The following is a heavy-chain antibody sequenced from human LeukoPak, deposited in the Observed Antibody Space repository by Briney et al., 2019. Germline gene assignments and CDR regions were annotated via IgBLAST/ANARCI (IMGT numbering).Heavy chain of an antibody. D-gene: IGHD6-13*01. Sequence: ASVKVSCKASGYTFTGYYVHWVRQAPGQGLEWMGIINLSGGSTTYARKFQGRVTMTTDTSTSSVYMELGSLRSEDTAVYYCARVSHSSQSWDALHFWGQGTMVTVSS. CDR2: INLSGGST. CDR3: ARVSHSSQSWDALHF. CDR1: GYTFTGYY. J-gene: IGHJ3*01. V-gene: IGHV1-46*01.